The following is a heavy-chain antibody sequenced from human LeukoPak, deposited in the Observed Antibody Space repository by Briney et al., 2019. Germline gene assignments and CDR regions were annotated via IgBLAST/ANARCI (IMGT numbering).Heavy chain of an antibody. J-gene: IGHJ4*02. CDR1: GGTFSSYA. Sequence: ASVKVSCKASGGTFSSYAISWVRQAPGQGLEWMGRIIPILGIANYAQKFQGRVTITADKSTSIAYMELSSLRSEDTAVYYCAREEYYYGSGAASPIDYWGQGTLVTVSS. CDR2: IIPILGIA. V-gene: IGHV1-69*04. CDR3: AREEYYYGSGAASPIDY. D-gene: IGHD3-10*01.